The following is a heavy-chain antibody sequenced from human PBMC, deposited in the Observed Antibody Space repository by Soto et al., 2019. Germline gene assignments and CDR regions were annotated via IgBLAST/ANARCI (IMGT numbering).Heavy chain of an antibody. CDR1: GYTFTNYA. CDR2: INAGNGNT. CDR3: ARGGCLYWYFDL. Sequence: QVQLVQSGAEVKKPGASVKVSCKASGYTFTNYAMHRVRQAPGQRLEWMGWINAGNGNTKYSQKFQGRVTITRDTSASTAYMELSSLRSQDTAVYYCARGGCLYWYFDLWGRGTLVTVSS. D-gene: IGHD1-26*01. V-gene: IGHV1-3*01. J-gene: IGHJ2*01.